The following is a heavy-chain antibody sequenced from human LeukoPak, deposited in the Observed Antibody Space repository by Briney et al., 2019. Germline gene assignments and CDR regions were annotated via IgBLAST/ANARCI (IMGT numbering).Heavy chain of an antibody. J-gene: IGHJ4*02. V-gene: IGHV4-38-2*02. CDR1: GYSISSGYY. CDR2: IYHSGTT. Sequence: PSETLSLTCTVSGYSISSGYYWGWIRQTPGKGPEWIGSIYHSGTTYYNPSLKSRVTILVDTSKNQFSLKLSSVTAADTAVYYCARLEWELPPYYFDYWGQGTLVTVSS. D-gene: IGHD1-26*01. CDR3: ARLEWELPPYYFDY.